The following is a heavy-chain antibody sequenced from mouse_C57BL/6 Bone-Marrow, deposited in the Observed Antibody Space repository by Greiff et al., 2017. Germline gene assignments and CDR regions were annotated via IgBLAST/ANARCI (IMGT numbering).Heavy chain of an antibody. Sequence: EVKLVESGGGLVQPGGSMKLSCAASGFTFSDAWMDWVRQSPEKGLEWVAEIRNKANNHATYYAESVKGRFTISRDDSKSSVYLQMNSLRAEDTGIYYCTYYLRDYGYFDYWGQGTTLTVSS. V-gene: IGHV6-6*01. CDR1: GFTFSDAW. J-gene: IGHJ2*01. CDR3: TYYLRDYGYFDY. D-gene: IGHD2-4*01. CDR2: IRNKANNHAT.